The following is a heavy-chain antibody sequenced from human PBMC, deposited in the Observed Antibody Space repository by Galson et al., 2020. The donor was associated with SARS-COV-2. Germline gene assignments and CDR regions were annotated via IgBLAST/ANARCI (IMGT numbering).Heavy chain of an antibody. CDR3: ARGGGTIFGVVIILGYFDD. V-gene: IGHV4-39*07. Sequence: SETLSLTCTVSGGSISSSSYYWGWIRQPPGKGLEWIGSIYYSGSTYYNPSLKSRVTISVDTSKNQFSLKLSSVTAADTAVYYCARGGGTIFGVVIILGYFDDWGQGTLVTVSS. CDR2: IYYSGST. CDR1: GGSISSSSYY. D-gene: IGHD3-3*01. J-gene: IGHJ4*02.